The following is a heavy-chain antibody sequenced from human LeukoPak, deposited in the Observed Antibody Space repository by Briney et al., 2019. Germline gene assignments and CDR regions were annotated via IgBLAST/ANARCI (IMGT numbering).Heavy chain of an antibody. D-gene: IGHD2-8*01. CDR1: RFTFSSYG. CDR3: AKDRCSNGVGCYYYYMDV. J-gene: IGHJ6*03. CDR2: IQYVGSNE. Sequence: GGSLRLSCAASRFTFSSYGMHWVRQAPGKGLEGVAYIQYVGSNEQYADSVKGRFSISRDSSKNILYLKMNSLRAEDTAVYYCAKDRCSNGVGCYYYYMDVWGKGTSVTISS. V-gene: IGHV3-30*02.